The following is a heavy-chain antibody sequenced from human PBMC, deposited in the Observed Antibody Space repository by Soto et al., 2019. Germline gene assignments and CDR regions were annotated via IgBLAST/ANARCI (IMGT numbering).Heavy chain of an antibody. CDR3: ARARPHCSSTTCYDDYYGMDV. Sequence: QVQLVESGGGVVQPGRSLRLSCAASGFTFSSYGMHWVRQAPGKGLEWVAVISYDGSNKYYADSVKGRLTISRDNSKNTLYLQMNSLRTEDTALYYCARARPHCSSTTCYDDYYGMDVWGQGTTVTVSS. J-gene: IGHJ6*02. CDR2: ISYDGSNK. V-gene: IGHV3-30*03. D-gene: IGHD2-2*01. CDR1: GFTFSSYG.